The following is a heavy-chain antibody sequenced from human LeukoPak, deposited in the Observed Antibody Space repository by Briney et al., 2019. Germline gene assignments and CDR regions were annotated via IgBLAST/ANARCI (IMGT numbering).Heavy chain of an antibody. D-gene: IGHD4-17*01. CDR3: AIPDDYGDYVGPGY. V-gene: IGHV1-2*02. CDR2: INPNSGGT. Sequence: ASVKVSCKASGYTFTGYYMHWVRQAPGQGLEWMGWINPNSGGTNYAQKLQGRVTMTRDTSISTAYMELSRLRSDDTAVYYCAIPDDYGDYVGPGYWGQGTLVTVSS. CDR1: GYTFTGYY. J-gene: IGHJ4*02.